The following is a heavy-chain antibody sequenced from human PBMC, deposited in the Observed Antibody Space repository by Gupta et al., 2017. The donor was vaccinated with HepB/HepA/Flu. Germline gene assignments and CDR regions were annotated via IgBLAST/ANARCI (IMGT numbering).Heavy chain of an antibody. J-gene: IGHJ6*03. Sequence: QVQLVQSGAEVKKPGASVKVSCKASGYTFTSYGISWVRQAPGQGLEWMGWISAYNGNTNYAQKLQGRVTMTTDTSTSTAYMELRSLRSDDTAVYYCARVDIVVVPAEIYYYYYMDVWGKGTTVTVSS. V-gene: IGHV1-18*01. CDR3: ARVDIVVVPAEIYYYYYMDV. D-gene: IGHD2-2*01. CDR1: GYTFTSYG. CDR2: ISAYNGNT.